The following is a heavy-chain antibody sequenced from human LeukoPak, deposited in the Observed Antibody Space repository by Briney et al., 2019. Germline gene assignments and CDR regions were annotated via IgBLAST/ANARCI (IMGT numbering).Heavy chain of an antibody. CDR3: ARDGATRDYFDY. Sequence: ASVKVSCKASGYTFTSYYMHWVRQAPGQGLEWMGWINPNSGGTNYAQKFQGRVTMTRDTSISTAYMELSRLRSDDTAVYYCARDGATRDYFDYWGQGTLVTVSS. D-gene: IGHD5-12*01. V-gene: IGHV1-2*02. J-gene: IGHJ4*02. CDR1: GYTFTSYY. CDR2: INPNSGGT.